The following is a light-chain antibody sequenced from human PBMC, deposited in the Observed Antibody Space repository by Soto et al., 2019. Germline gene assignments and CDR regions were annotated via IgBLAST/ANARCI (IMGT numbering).Light chain of an antibody. V-gene: IGKV1-5*01. J-gene: IGKJ1*01. CDR2: AAS. Sequence: DIQMTQSPSSLSASVGDRVTITCRASQRISSSLNWYQQKPGKAPKLLIYAASSLQSGVPSRFSGSGSGTEFTLTIRSLQPDDIATYYCQQYSSYSAWTFGEGTKVDIK. CDR1: QRISSS. CDR3: QQYSSYSAWT.